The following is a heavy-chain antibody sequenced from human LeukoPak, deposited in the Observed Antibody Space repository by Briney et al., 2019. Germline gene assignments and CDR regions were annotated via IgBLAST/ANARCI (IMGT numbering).Heavy chain of an antibody. V-gene: IGHV3-72*01. CDR2: SKDKANRYTT. Sequence: GGSLRLSCAASGFTFSDHHMDWVRQAPGKGLEWVGHSKDKANRYTTEYAASVKGRFTISRDDSKKSVYLQMNSLKTEDTAVYYCAKKRSGSNYPFDYWGQGTLVTVSS. CDR3: AKKRSGSNYPFDY. CDR1: GFTFSDHH. J-gene: IGHJ4*02. D-gene: IGHD1-26*01.